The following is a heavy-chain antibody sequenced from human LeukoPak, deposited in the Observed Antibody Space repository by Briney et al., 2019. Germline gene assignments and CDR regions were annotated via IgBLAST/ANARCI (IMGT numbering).Heavy chain of an antibody. CDR3: ARTAIPTCMDV. Sequence: GESLKISCKGSEYTFTNYWIGWVRQMPGKGLEWMGIIYPSDSDTRYNPSFQGQVTISVDKSINTAYLQWSSLKASDTAMYYCARTAIPTCMDVWGQGTTVTVSS. D-gene: IGHD2/OR15-2a*01. CDR1: EYTFTNYW. J-gene: IGHJ6*02. V-gene: IGHV5-51*01. CDR2: IYPSDSDT.